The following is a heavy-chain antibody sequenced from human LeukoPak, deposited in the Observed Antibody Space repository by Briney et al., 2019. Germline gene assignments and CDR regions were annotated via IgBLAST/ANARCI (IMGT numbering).Heavy chain of an antibody. Sequence: PSETLSLTCTVSGGSISSGGYYWSWIRQHPGKGLEWIRYIYYSGSTYYNPSLKSRVTISVDTSKNQFSLKLSSVTAADTAVYYCARWGYCSGGSCYSYFDYWGQGTLVTVSS. V-gene: IGHV4-31*03. CDR3: ARWGYCSGGSCYSYFDY. CDR2: IYYSGST. CDR1: GGSISSGGYY. J-gene: IGHJ4*02. D-gene: IGHD2-15*01.